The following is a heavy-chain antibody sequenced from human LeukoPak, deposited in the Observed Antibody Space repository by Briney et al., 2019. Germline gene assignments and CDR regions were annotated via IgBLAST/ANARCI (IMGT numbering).Heavy chain of an antibody. Sequence: GGSLRLSCAPSGFTFSSYWMHWVRQAPGKGLVWVSRINTDGSSTSYADSVKGRFTISRDNAKNTLYLQMNSLRAEDTAVYYCARGRQVDRYYFDYWGQGTLVSVSS. D-gene: IGHD3/OR15-3a*01. CDR1: GFTFSSYW. CDR3: ARGRQVDRYYFDY. CDR2: INTDGSST. V-gene: IGHV3-74*01. J-gene: IGHJ4*02.